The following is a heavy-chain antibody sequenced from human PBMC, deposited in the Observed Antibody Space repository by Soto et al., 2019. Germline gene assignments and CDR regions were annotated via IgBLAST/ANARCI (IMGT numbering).Heavy chain of an antibody. CDR1: GFSLSTSGAA. Sequence: QITLKESGPTLVNPTQTPTLTCTFSGFSLSTSGAAVGWIRQPPGKALEWLALVYWDDDKRYSPSIKNRVTITKDTSKNQVVLKLTNAEPVDTATYYCAHRQLGTFLGLVTQTDVWFDSWGQGTLVTVPS. CDR3: AHRQLGTFLGLVTQTDVWFDS. J-gene: IGHJ5*01. D-gene: IGHD3-3*02. V-gene: IGHV2-5*02. CDR2: VYWDDDK.